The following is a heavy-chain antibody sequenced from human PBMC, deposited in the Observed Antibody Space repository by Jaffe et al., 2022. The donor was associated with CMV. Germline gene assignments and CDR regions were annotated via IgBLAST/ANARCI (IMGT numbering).Heavy chain of an antibody. V-gene: IGHV3-48*03. Sequence: EVQLVESGGGLVQPGGSLRLSCAASGFTFSIYEMHWVRQAPGKGLELVSFITTGGGTIYYADSVKGRFTISRDNAKNSLYLQMSSLRAEDTAVYYCAGSKRGYYDSSGYPLFWGQGTLVTVSS. CDR1: GFTFSIYE. CDR2: ITTGGGTI. D-gene: IGHD3-22*01. J-gene: IGHJ4*02. CDR3: AGSKRGYYDSSGYPLF.